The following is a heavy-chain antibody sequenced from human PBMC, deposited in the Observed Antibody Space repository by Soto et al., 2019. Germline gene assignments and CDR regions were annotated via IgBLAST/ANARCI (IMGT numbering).Heavy chain of an antibody. Sequence: GGSLRLSCAASGFTFSSYSMNWVRQAPGKGLEWVSSISSSSSYIYYADSVKGRFTISRDNAKNSLYLQMNSLRAEDTAVYYCARDKGYCSRTSCYTPFDYWGQGTLVTVSS. CDR1: GFTFSSYS. CDR2: ISSSSSYI. J-gene: IGHJ4*02. V-gene: IGHV3-21*01. D-gene: IGHD2-2*02. CDR3: ARDKGYCSRTSCYTPFDY.